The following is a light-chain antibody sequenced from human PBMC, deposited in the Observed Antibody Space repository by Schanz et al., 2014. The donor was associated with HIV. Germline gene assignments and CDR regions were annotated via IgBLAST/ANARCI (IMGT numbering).Light chain of an antibody. CDR2: EVT. V-gene: IGLV2-8*01. Sequence: QSALTQPPSASGSPGQSVTISCTGTSSDVRGYNYLPWYQLRPGKAPQLMIYEVTKRPSGVPDRFSGSKSGNTASLTVSWLQSDDEADYFCCSFAGSNSLLFGGGTKVTVL. CDR1: SSDVRGYNY. CDR3: CSFAGSNSLL. J-gene: IGLJ2*01.